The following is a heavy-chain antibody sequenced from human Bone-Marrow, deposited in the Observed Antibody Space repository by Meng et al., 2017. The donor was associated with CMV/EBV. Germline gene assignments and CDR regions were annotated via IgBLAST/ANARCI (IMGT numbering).Heavy chain of an antibody. CDR3: ARYCGGDCYPLGGFAY. CDR2: INPNSGGT. V-gene: IGHV1-2*02. D-gene: IGHD2-21*01. Sequence: ASVKVSCKASGYTFTGYYLHWVRQAPGQGLGWMGWINPNSGGTNYAQKFQGRGTMTRDPSISTAYMELSRLGSDDTAVYYCARYCGGDCYPLGGFAYWGQGTLVTVSS. CDR1: GYTFTGYY. J-gene: IGHJ4*02.